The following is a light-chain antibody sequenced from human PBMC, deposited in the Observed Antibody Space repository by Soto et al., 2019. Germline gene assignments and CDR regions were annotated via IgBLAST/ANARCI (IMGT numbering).Light chain of an antibody. Sequence: ENVLTQSPGTLSLSPGERATLSCRASQTVSSYLTLYQQRPGQAPRLLIYGASKRATGIPDRFSGSGSGTDFTLSISRLEPEDGALDYCQQYCTSPSTFGHRTRLEIK. J-gene: IGKJ5*01. CDR3: QQYCTSPST. CDR1: QTVSSY. CDR2: GAS. V-gene: IGKV3-20*01.